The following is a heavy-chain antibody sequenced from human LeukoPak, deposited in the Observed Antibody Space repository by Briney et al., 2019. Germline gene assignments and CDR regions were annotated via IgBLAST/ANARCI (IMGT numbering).Heavy chain of an antibody. D-gene: IGHD4-17*01. CDR2: IIPIFGTA. CDR1: GGTFSSYA. V-gene: IGHV1-69*13. J-gene: IGHJ6*03. Sequence: SVKVSCKASGGTFSSYAISWVRQAPGQGLEWMGGIIPIFGTANYAQKFQGRVTITADESTSTAYMELSSLRSEDTAVYYCARSPTVTPYYYYYMDVWGKGTTVTISS. CDR3: ARSPTVTPYYYYYMDV.